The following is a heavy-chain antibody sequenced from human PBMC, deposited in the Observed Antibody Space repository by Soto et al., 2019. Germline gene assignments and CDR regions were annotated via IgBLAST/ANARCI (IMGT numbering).Heavy chain of an antibody. CDR3: VRGSFCSGGSCYLDY. CDR1: GFTFSSYS. Sequence: GGSLRLSCAASGFTFSSYSMNWVRQAPGKGLEWVSSITSSSTYTYYADSLKGRVTISRDNAKNSLWLQMSSLRGEDTAVYYCVRGSFCSGGSCYLDYWGQGALVTVSS. J-gene: IGHJ4*02. D-gene: IGHD2-15*01. V-gene: IGHV3-21*01. CDR2: ITSSSTYT.